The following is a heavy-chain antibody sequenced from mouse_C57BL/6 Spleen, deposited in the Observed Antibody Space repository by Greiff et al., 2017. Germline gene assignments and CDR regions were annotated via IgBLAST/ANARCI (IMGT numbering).Heavy chain of an antibody. CDR2: LWSGGST. V-gene: IGHV2-2*01. CDR3: ARKAKEYYYGSSYPDV. J-gene: IGHJ1*03. CDR1: GFSLTSSG. Sequence: VKLMESGPGLVQPSQSLSITCTVSGFSLTSSGVHWVRQSPGKGLEWLGVLWSGGSTDYNAAFISRLSISKDNSKSQVFFKMNSLQADDTAIYYCARKAKEYYYGSSYPDVGGTGTTVTVAS. D-gene: IGHD1-1*01.